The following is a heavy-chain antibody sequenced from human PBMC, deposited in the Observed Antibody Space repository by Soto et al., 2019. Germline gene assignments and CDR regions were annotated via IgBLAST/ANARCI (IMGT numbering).Heavy chain of an antibody. J-gene: IGHJ4*02. CDR3: ASPVECSTTRCIR. V-gene: IGHV3-48*01. CDR2: ISSSSNSI. CDR1: GFTFSSYS. Sequence: EVQLVESGGGLVQPGGSLRLSCAASGFTFSSYSMNWVRQAPGKGLEWVSYISSSSNSIYYADSVKGRFTISRDNAKNSRQLQMNTLRADDTAVYYFASPVECSTTRCIRWGQGTLVTVSS. D-gene: IGHD6-6*01.